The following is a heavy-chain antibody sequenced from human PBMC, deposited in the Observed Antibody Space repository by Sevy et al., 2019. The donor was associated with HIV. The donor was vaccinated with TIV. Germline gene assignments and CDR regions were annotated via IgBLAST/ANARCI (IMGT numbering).Heavy chain of an antibody. CDR3: ARDLVIPATTDYFYYGMDV. CDR1: GFTIRTYN. V-gene: IGHV3-21*01. Sequence: GGSLRLSCAASGFTIRTYNMNWVRQAPGKGLEWDSSISSSSTYIYYADSVKRRFTISRDNAKNSLYLQMSSLRAEDTAVYYCARDLVIPATTDYFYYGMDVWGQGTTVTVSS. J-gene: IGHJ6*02. D-gene: IGHD2-15*01. CDR2: ISSSSTYI.